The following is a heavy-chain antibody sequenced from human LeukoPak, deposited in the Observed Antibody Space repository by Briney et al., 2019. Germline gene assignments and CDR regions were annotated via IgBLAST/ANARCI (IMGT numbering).Heavy chain of an antibody. J-gene: IGHJ6*02. CDR3: ARGPVLRFLEWFDQPNDYYYYYGMDV. CDR1: GYTFTSYD. Sequence: ASVKVSCKASGYTFTSYDINWVRQATGQGLEWMGWMNPNSGNTGYAQKFQGRVTMPRNTSISTAYMELSSLRSEDTAVYYCARGPVLRFLEWFDQPNDYYYYYGMDVWGQGTTVTVSS. V-gene: IGHV1-8*01. CDR2: MNPNSGNT. D-gene: IGHD3-3*01.